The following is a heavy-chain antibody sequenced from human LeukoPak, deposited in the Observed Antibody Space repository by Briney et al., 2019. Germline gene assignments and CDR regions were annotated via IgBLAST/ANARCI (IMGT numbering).Heavy chain of an antibody. V-gene: IGHV4-59*01. J-gene: IGHJ4*02. Sequence: PSKTLSLTCTVSGGSTNDYYWNWIRQSPGEGLEWIGYIYYRGTTNYNPSLKSRVTISLDASRNQFSLSLSSVTAADTAVYYCARGPPRTGRERYFDAWGQGTLVSVSS. D-gene: IGHD1-1*01. CDR1: GGSTNDYY. CDR2: IYYRGTT. CDR3: ARGPPRTGRERYFDA.